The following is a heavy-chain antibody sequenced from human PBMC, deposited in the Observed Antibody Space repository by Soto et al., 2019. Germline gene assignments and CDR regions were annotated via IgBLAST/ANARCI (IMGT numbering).Heavy chain of an antibody. D-gene: IGHD5-12*01. Sequence: SETLSLTCTVSGGSISSSSYYWGWIRQHPGKGLEWIGSIYYSGSTYYNPSLKSRVTISVDTSKNQFSLKLSSVTAADTAVYYCARRTEMATISGAFDIWGQGTMVTV. CDR1: GGSISSSSYY. CDR3: ARRTEMATISGAFDI. V-gene: IGHV4-39*01. CDR2: IYYSGST. J-gene: IGHJ3*02.